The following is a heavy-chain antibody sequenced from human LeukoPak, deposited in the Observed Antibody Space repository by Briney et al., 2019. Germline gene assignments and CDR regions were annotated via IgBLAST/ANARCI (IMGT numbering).Heavy chain of an antibody. CDR1: GFTFSNYA. V-gene: IGHV3-23*01. CDR2: ISGSGGTT. J-gene: IGHJ4*02. CDR3: AKVAYQMLSSFDY. Sequence: GGSLRLSCAASGFTFSNYAMSWVRQAPGKGLEWVSAISGSGGTTYYADSVKRRFTISRDNSKSTLYLQMNSLRAEDTAVYYCAKVAYQMLSSFDYWGQGTLVTVSS. D-gene: IGHD2-2*01.